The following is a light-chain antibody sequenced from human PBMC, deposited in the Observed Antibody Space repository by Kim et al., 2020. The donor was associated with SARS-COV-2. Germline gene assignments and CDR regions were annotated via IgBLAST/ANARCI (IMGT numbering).Light chain of an antibody. CDR2: SAS. CDR1: QSVGGN. V-gene: IGKV3-15*01. Sequence: EVVLTQSPGTVSVSPGERATLSCRASQSVGGNLAWYQHKPGQAPRLLIYSASNRASDVPARFSGSGSGTEYTLTISSLQSEDIGIYYCHQYINWPTFVQGTKVEIK. CDR3: HQYINWPT. J-gene: IGKJ1*01.